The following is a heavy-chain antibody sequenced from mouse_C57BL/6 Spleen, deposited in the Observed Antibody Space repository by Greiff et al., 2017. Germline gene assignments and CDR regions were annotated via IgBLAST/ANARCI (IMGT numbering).Heavy chain of an antibody. J-gene: IGHJ2*01. V-gene: IGHV3-6*01. CDR1: GYSITSGYY. D-gene: IGHD2-3*01. CDR3: ARMGYLYYFDY. Sequence: EVQLVESGPGLVKPSQSLSLTCSVTGYSITSGYYWNWIRQFPGNKLEWMGYISYDGSNNYNPSLKNRISITRDTSKNQFFLKLNSVTTEDTATYYCARMGYLYYFDYWGQGTTLTVSS. CDR2: ISYDGSN.